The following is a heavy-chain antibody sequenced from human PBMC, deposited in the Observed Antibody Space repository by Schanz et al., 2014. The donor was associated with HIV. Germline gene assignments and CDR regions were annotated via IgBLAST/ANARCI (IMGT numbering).Heavy chain of an antibody. V-gene: IGHV4-34*02. CDR3: ARDNDPYYYDSSGYYDRLFDY. J-gene: IGHJ4*02. CDR1: GGSFSGHY. CDR2: INHNENT. D-gene: IGHD3-22*01. Sequence: QVRLQQWGAGLLKPSETLSLTCAVYGGSFSGHYWSWIRQPPGKGLEWIGQINHNENTNYNPSLKSRVTISLDTSKNQSSLKLISVTAADTAVYYCARDNDPYYYDSSGYYDRLFDYWGQGTLVTVSS.